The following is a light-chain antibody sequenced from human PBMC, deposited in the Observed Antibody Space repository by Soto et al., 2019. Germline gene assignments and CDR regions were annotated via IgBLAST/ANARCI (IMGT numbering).Light chain of an antibody. CDR3: SSYAGSNNPYV. CDR1: SSDIGGYNY. Sequence: QSALTQPPSASGSPGQSVTISCTGTSSDIGGYNYVSWDQQHPGKAPKLMIYEVSSRPSGVPDRFSGSKSGNTASLTVSGLQAEDEADYYCSSYAGSNNPYVFGTGTKLTVL. CDR2: EVS. J-gene: IGLJ1*01. V-gene: IGLV2-8*01.